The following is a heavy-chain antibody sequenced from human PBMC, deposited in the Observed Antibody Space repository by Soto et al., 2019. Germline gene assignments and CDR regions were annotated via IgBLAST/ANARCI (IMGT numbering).Heavy chain of an antibody. CDR3: TIVRVAESALDH. CDR1: GFIFINNG. CDR2: MSYDGSDT. V-gene: IGHV3-30*03. Sequence: QVQLVESGGGVVQPGRSLRLSCVGSGFIFINNGMHWVRQTPGKGLEWVAFMSYDGSDTFYADSVKGRFTISRDNSKNILFLHMSNLRAEDTAMYYCTIVRVAESALDHWGQGTLVTV. J-gene: IGHJ4*02. D-gene: IGHD3-10*02.